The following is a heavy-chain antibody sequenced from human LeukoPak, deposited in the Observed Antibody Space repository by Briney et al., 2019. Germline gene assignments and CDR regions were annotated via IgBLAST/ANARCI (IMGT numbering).Heavy chain of an antibody. Sequence: ASVKVSCKASGGTFSSYAISWVRQAPGQGLEWMGGIIPIFGTANYAQKFQGRVTITTDESTSTAYMELSSPRSEDTAVYYCARDLNLTFDYWGQGTLVTVSS. CDR1: GGTFSSYA. D-gene: IGHD4/OR15-4a*01. CDR3: ARDLNLTFDY. CDR2: IIPIFGTA. V-gene: IGHV1-69*05. J-gene: IGHJ4*02.